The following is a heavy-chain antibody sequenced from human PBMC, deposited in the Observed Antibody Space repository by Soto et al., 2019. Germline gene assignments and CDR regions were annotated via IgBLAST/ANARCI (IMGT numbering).Heavy chain of an antibody. Sequence: SVKVSCKASGGTFSSYAISWVRQAPGQGLEWMGGIIPIFGTANYAQKFQGRVTITADESTSTAYMELSSLRSEDTAVYYCARDQVSYYDSSGYRFDYWGQGTLVTVS. V-gene: IGHV1-69*13. CDR2: IIPIFGTA. CDR1: GGTFSSYA. D-gene: IGHD3-22*01. J-gene: IGHJ4*02. CDR3: ARDQVSYYDSSGYRFDY.